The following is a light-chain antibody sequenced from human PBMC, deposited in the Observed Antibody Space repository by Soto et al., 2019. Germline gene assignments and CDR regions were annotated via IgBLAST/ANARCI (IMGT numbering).Light chain of an antibody. J-gene: IGKJ4*01. CDR3: QQRSNWPWLT. Sequence: EIVLTQSPATLSLSPGERATLSCRASQSVNNYLAWYQQKPGQAPRLLIYDVFNRATGIPARFSGSGSGTDLTLTISSLEPEDFAVYYCQQRSNWPWLTFGGGTRVEIK. V-gene: IGKV3-11*01. CDR2: DVF. CDR1: QSVNNY.